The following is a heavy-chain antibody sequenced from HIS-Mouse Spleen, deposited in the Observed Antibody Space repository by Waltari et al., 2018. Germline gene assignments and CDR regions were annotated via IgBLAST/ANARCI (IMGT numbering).Heavy chain of an antibody. Sequence: QLQLQESGPGLVKPSAPLSLTGTVSGRSISTISSHWVWVRQPPGTGLEWIGSIYYSGSTYYNPSLKSRVTISVDTSKNQFSLKLSSVTAADTAVYYCAREIPYSSSWYDWYFDLWGRGTLVTVSS. V-gene: IGHV4-39*07. J-gene: IGHJ2*01. D-gene: IGHD6-13*01. CDR3: AREIPYSSSWYDWYFDL. CDR2: IYYSGST. CDR1: GRSISTISSH.